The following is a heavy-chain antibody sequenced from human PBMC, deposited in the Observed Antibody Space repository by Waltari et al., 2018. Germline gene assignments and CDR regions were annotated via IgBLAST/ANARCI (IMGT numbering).Heavy chain of an antibody. V-gene: IGHV3-9*01. CDR2: ISWNSGSI. J-gene: IGHJ4*02. Sequence: EVQLVESGGGLVQPGRSLRLSCAASGFTFDDYAMHWVRQAPGKGLEGVSGISWNSGSIGYADSVKGRFTISRDNAKNSLYLQMNSLRAEDTALYYCAKESTGRCYFDYWGQGTLVTVSS. CDR3: AKESTGRCYFDY. CDR1: GFTFDDYA. D-gene: IGHD3-10*01.